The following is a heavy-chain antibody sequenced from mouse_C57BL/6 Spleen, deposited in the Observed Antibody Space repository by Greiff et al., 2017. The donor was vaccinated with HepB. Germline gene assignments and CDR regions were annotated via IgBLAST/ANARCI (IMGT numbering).Heavy chain of an antibody. Sequence: ESGPGMVKPSQSLSLTCTVTGYSITSGYDWHWIRHFPGNKLEWMGYISYSGSTNYNPSLKSRISITHDTSKNHFFLKLNSVTTEDTATYYCARGLTGDFDYWGQGTTLTVSS. J-gene: IGHJ2*01. D-gene: IGHD4-1*01. CDR1: GYSITSGYD. V-gene: IGHV3-1*01. CDR2: ISYSGST. CDR3: ARGLTGDFDY.